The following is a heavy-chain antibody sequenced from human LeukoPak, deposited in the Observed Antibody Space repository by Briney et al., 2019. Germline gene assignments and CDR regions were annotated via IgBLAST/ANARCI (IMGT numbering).Heavy chain of an antibody. D-gene: IGHD1-26*01. V-gene: IGHV4-34*01. J-gene: IGHJ4*02. CDR3: ARGPWYSGDYRLYYFDY. CDR1: GGSFSGYY. CDR2: INHSGST. Sequence: SETLSLTCAVYGGSFSGYYWSWIRQPPGKGLEWIGEINHSGSTNYNPSLKSRATISVDTSKNQFSLRLSSVTAADTAVHYCARGPWYSGDYRLYYFDYWGQGTLVTVSS.